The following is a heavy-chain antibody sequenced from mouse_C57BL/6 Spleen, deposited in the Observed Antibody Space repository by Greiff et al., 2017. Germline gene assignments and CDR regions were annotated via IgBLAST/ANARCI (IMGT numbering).Heavy chain of an antibody. CDR3: AIYGNYAWFAY. CDR1: GFTFSDYG. Sequence: DVQLVESGGGLVKPGGSLKLSCAASGFTFSDYGMHWVRQAPEKGLEWVAYISSGSSTIYYADTVKGRFTISRDNAKNTLFLQMTSLRSEDTAMYYCAIYGNYAWFAYWGQGTLVTVSA. J-gene: IGHJ3*01. V-gene: IGHV5-17*01. CDR2: ISSGSSTI. D-gene: IGHD2-1*01.